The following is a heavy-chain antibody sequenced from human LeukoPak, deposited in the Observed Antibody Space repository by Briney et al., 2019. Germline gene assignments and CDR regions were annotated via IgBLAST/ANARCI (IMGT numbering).Heavy chain of an antibody. V-gene: IGHV1-2*02. D-gene: IGHD2-21*02. J-gene: IGHJ4*02. CDR3: AREWSVVTATDDY. CDR1: GYTLISYY. CDR2: INPNSGGT. Sequence: GASVKVSCKASGYTLISYYMHWVRQAPGQGLEWMGWINPNSGGTNYAQKFQGRVTMTRDTSISTAYMELSRLRSDDTAVYYCAREWSVVTATDDYWGQGTLVTVSS.